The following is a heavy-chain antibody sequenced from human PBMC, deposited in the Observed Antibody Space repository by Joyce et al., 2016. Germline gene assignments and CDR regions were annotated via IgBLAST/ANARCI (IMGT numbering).Heavy chain of an antibody. CDR1: GGSISSYY. CDR3: ARGNDYDYWSGYEAHYFDY. J-gene: IGHJ4*02. D-gene: IGHD3-3*01. CDR2: INHRGRN. V-gene: IGHV4-59*01. Sequence: QVQLQESGPGLVKPSETLSLSCTVSGGSISSYYWSWIRQPPGKGLEWIRYINHRGRNNYNPSLKSRVTISVDTSKNVFSLKMTAVTAADTAVYYCARGNDYDYWSGYEAHYFDYWGQGTLVTVSS.